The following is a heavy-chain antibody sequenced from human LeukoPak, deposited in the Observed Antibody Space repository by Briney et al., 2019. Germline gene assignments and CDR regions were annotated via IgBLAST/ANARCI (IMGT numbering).Heavy chain of an antibody. D-gene: IGHD3-3*01. CDR2: ISSSGGTI. V-gene: IGHV3-48*04. J-gene: IGHJ4*02. CDR3: ARGGGVLRFLEWQSPYYFDY. Sequence: GGSLRLSCAASGFTFSSYWMSWVRQAPGKGLEWVSYISSSGGTIYYADSVKGRFIISRDNAKNSLYLQMNGLRAEDTAVYYCARGGGVLRFLEWQSPYYFDYWGQGTLVTVSS. CDR1: GFTFSSYW.